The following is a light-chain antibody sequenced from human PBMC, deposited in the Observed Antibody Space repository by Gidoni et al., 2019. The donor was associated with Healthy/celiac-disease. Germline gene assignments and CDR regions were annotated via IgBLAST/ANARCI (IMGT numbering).Light chain of an antibody. CDR2: GAS. V-gene: IGKV3-11*01. CDR1: QSLGTF. CDR3: QQRGRWPLT. J-gene: IGKJ4*01. Sequence: EIVLTQSPATLSLSPGERATLSCSASQSLGTFLVWYQHKPGQAPRLLIYGASTRSTRVPARFSGAGSGTDFTLTIASLEPEDFAIYYCQQRGRWPLTFGGGTRVEI.